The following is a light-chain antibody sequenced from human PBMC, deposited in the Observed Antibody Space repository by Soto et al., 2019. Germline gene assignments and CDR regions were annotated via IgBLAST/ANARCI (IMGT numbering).Light chain of an antibody. CDR2: QIS. CDR1: VSLVHSDGKTY. Sequence: IVLTQTTLSSAVTLGQPASFSCGSSVSLVHSDGKTYLGWLHLRPGQPPRLLIYQISRRPPGVPDRFSGSGAGTNFTLKISRVEPEDVGIFYCMQASQLRTFGQGTKVDIK. J-gene: IGKJ1*01. CDR3: MQASQLRT. V-gene: IGKV2-24*01.